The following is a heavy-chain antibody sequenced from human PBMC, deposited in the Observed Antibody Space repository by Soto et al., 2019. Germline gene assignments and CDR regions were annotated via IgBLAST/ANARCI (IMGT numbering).Heavy chain of an antibody. J-gene: IGHJ6*02. CDR3: ARDRGEYYYGSGSYYYYYYGMDV. V-gene: IGHV3-7*01. Sequence: PGGSLRLSCAASGFTFSSYWMSWVRQAPGKGLEWVANIKQDGSEKYYVDSVKGRFTISRDNAKNSLYLQMNSLRAEDTAVYYCARDRGEYYYGSGSYYYYYYGMDVWGQGTTVTVSS. D-gene: IGHD3-10*01. CDR2: IKQDGSEK. CDR1: GFTFSSYW.